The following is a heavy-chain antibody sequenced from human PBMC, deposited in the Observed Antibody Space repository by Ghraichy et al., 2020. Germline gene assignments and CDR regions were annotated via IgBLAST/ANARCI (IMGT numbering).Heavy chain of an antibody. D-gene: IGHD2-2*01. V-gene: IGHV4-34*01. J-gene: IGHJ1*01. CDR2: INHSGSST. Sequence: SETLSLTCAVYGGSFSGYYWSWIRQPPGKGLEWIGEINHSGSSTKYNPSLKSRVTISVDTSKNQFSLNLSSLTAADTAVYYCARGSESTGPGFQHWGQGTLVSVSS. CDR1: GGSFSGYY. CDR3: ARGSESTGPGFQH.